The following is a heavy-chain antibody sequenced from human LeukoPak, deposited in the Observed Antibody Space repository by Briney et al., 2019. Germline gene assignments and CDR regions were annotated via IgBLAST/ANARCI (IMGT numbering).Heavy chain of an antibody. CDR2: IWYDGSNK. V-gene: IGHV3-33*01. CDR3: ARDANWGFDAFDI. Sequence: PRGSLRLSCAPPGFTFSSYGMHWVRQAPGKGLEWVAVIWYDGSNKYYADSVKGRFTISRDNSKNTLTLQMNSLRAEDTAVYYCARDANWGFDAFDIWGQGTMVTVSS. CDR1: GFTFSSYG. D-gene: IGHD7-27*01. J-gene: IGHJ3*02.